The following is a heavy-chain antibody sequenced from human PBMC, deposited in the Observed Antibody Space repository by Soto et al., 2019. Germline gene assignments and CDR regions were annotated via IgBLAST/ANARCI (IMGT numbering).Heavy chain of an antibody. CDR1: GYSFTDYH. V-gene: IGHV1-2*04. D-gene: IGHD2-8*01. CDR2: INPKSGGT. CDR3: ARGDSTDCSNGVCSFFYNHDMDV. J-gene: IGHJ6*02. Sequence: ASVKVSCKASGYSFTDYHIHWVRQAPGEGLEWLGRINPKSGGTSTAQKFQGWVTMTTDTSISTASMELTRLTSDDTAIYYCARGDSTDCSNGVCSFFYNHDMDVWGQGTTVTVSS.